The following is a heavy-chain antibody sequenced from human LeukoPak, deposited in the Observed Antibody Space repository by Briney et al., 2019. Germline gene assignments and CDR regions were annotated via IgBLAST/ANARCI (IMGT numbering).Heavy chain of an antibody. CDR1: GGSISSSSYY. CDR3: ARSRPLSYYFDY. V-gene: IGHV4-39*07. J-gene: IGHJ4*02. D-gene: IGHD1-26*01. CDR2: IYYSGST. Sequence: PSETLSLTCTVSGGSISSSSYYWGWIRQPPGKGLEWIGSIYYSGSTYYNPSLKSRVTISVDTSKNQFSLKLSSVTAADTAVYYCARSRPLSYYFDYWGQGTLVTVSS.